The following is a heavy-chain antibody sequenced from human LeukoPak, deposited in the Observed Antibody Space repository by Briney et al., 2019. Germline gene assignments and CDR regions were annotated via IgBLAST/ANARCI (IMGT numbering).Heavy chain of an antibody. CDR1: GFTFSSYE. J-gene: IGHJ4*02. CDR2: ISSSGSTI. CDR3: ARPGLWFGEWDFDY. Sequence: GGSLRLSCAASGFTFSSYEMNWVRQAPGKGLEWVSYISSSGSTIYYADSVKGRFTISRDNAKNSLYLQMNSLRAEDTAVYYCARPGLWFGEWDFDYWGQGTLVTVSS. V-gene: IGHV3-48*03. D-gene: IGHD3-10*01.